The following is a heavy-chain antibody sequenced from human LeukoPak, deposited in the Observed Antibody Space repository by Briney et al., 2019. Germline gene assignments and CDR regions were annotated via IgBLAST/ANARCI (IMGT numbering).Heavy chain of an antibody. Sequence: PSETLSLTCTVSGYSISSGYYWGWIRQPPGKGLEWIGSIHHSGSTYYNPSLKSRVTISVDTSKNQFSLRLSSVTAADTAVYYFASRVNSLDYWGQGTLVTVSS. V-gene: IGHV4-38-2*02. D-gene: IGHD4-23*01. CDR3: ASRVNSLDY. CDR2: IHHSGST. J-gene: IGHJ4*02. CDR1: GYSISSGYY.